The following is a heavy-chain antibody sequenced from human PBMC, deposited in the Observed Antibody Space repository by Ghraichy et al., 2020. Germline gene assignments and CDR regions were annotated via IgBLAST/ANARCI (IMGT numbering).Heavy chain of an antibody. CDR2: ISSSSSYI. CDR3: ARILVAAHPDHYYYYYGMDV. Sequence: GESLNISCAASGFTFSSYSMNWVRQAPGKGLEWVSSISSSSSYIYYADSVKGRFTISRDNAKNSLYLQMNSLRAEDTAVYYCARILVAAHPDHYYYYYGMDVWGQGTTVTVSS. CDR1: GFTFSSYS. V-gene: IGHV3-21*01. D-gene: IGHD6-6*01. J-gene: IGHJ6*02.